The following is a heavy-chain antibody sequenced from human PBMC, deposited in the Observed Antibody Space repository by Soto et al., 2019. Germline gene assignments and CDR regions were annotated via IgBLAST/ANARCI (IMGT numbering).Heavy chain of an antibody. J-gene: IGHJ4*02. D-gene: IGHD2-2*01. CDR1: GFTFSSYA. CDR3: ARGPSSLTRFDY. Sequence: GGSLRLSCAASGFTFSSYAMHWVRQAPGKGLEWVAVISYDGSNKYYADSVKGRFTISRDNSKNTLYLQMNSLRAEDTAVYYCARGPSSLTRFDYWGEGTMVTVYS. V-gene: IGHV3-30-3*01. CDR2: ISYDGSNK.